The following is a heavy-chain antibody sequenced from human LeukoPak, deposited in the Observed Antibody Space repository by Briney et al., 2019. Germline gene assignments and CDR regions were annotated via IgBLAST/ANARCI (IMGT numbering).Heavy chain of an antibody. V-gene: IGHV3-21*01. J-gene: IGHJ3*02. CDR1: GCTFSSYS. Sequence: PGLSLRLSCAASGCTFSSYSMNLVRQAPGNGLESVSAITNISSLMYYPDSVRGRFSISRGNAKNSLYLQVNNLRADDTAGYYCLRAKKWLDDAFDIWGEGRMVTVSS. D-gene: IGHD6-19*01. CDR2: ITNISSLM. CDR3: LRAKKWLDDAFDI.